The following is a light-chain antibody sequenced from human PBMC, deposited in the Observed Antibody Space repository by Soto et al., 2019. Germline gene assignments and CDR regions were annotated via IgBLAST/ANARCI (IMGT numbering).Light chain of an antibody. CDR1: QSINSY. J-gene: IGKJ1*01. Sequence: DIQMTQSPSSLSASVGDRVTITCRASQSINSYLNWYQQKPGKAPKLLIYAASSLQSGVPSRFSGSGSGTDFTLTIRILQPEDSATYYCQQSYTNPTFGQGTKVEIK. V-gene: IGKV1-39*01. CDR2: AAS. CDR3: QQSYTNPT.